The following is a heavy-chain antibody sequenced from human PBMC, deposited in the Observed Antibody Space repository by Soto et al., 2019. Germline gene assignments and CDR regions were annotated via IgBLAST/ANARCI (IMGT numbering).Heavy chain of an antibody. V-gene: IGHV1-69*13. CDR1: GGTFSSYA. D-gene: IGHD3-9*01. J-gene: IGHJ4*02. CDR2: IISIFGTA. CDR3: ARHILTGYYLFVY. Sequence: SVKVSCKASGGTFSSYAISWVRQAPGQGLEWLGGIISIFGTANYGQKFQGRVTITADESTSTAYMELSSLRSEDTAVYYCARHILTGYYLFVYWGQGTLVTVSS.